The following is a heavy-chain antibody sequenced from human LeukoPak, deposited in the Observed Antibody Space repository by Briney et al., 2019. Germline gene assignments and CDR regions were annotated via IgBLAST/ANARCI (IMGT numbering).Heavy chain of an antibody. V-gene: IGHV4-59*08. CDR1: GGSISSYY. CDR3: ARHEGWLSHGWFDP. D-gene: IGHD3-22*01. Sequence: SETLSLTCTVSGGSISSYYWSWIRQPPGKGLEWIGYIYYSGSTNYNPSLKSRVTISVDTSKNQFSLKLSSVTAADTAVYYCARHEGWLSHGWFDPWGQGTLVTVSS. CDR2: IYYSGST. J-gene: IGHJ5*02.